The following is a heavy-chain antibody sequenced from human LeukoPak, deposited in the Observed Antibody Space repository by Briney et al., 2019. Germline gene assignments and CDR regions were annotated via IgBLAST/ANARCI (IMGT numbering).Heavy chain of an antibody. D-gene: IGHD3-9*01. J-gene: IGHJ4*02. CDR2: IYYSGTT. Sequence: SETLSLTCTVSGDSISSSGSYWGWIRQPPGKGLEWIASIYYSGTTYYNPSLKSRVTISEHTSKNQFSLQLSSVTAADTAVYYCTRGLYFLDYWGQGILVTVSS. CDR1: GDSISSSGSY. CDR3: TRGLYFLDY. V-gene: IGHV4-39*01.